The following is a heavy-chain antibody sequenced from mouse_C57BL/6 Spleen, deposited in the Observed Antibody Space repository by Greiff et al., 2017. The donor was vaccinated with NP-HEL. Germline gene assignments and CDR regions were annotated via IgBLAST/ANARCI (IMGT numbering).Heavy chain of an antibody. CDR2: IHPSDSDT. Sequence: QVQLQQPGAELVKPGASVKVSCKASGYTFTSYWMHWVKQRPGQGLEWIGRIHPSDSDTNYNQKFKGKATLTVDKSSSTAYMQLSSLTSEDSAVYYCAMGYGSAAWFAYWGQGTLVTVSA. D-gene: IGHD2-10*02. V-gene: IGHV1-74*01. J-gene: IGHJ3*01. CDR3: AMGYGSAAWFAY. CDR1: GYTFTSYW.